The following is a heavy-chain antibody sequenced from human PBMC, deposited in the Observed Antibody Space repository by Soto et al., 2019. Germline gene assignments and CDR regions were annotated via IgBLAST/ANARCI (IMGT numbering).Heavy chain of an antibody. CDR2: INPNSGGT. Sequence: ASVKVSCKASGYTFTGYYMHWVRQAPGQGLEWMGWINPNSGGTNYAQKFQGWVTMTRDTSISTAYMELSRLRSDDTAVYYCARVTTGTYYGMDVWGQGTTVTVSS. J-gene: IGHJ6*02. CDR1: GYTFTGYY. D-gene: IGHD1-1*01. V-gene: IGHV1-2*04. CDR3: ARVTTGTYYGMDV.